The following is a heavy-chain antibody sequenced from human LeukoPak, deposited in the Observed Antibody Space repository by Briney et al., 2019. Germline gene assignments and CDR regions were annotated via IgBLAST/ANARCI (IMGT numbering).Heavy chain of an antibody. Sequence: PSQTLSLTCTASGCSISSYYWSWIRQPPGKGLEWIGYIYYSGSTNYNPSLMSRVTISVDTSKNQFSLKLSSVTAADTAVYYCARAYDSSGYEVDYWGQGNLVTVSS. D-gene: IGHD3-22*01. CDR2: IYYSGST. J-gene: IGHJ4*02. CDR3: ARAYDSSGYEVDY. V-gene: IGHV4-59*01. CDR1: GCSISSYY.